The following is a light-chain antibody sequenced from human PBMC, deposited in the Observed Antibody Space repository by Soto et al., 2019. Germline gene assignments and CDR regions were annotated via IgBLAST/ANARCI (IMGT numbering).Light chain of an antibody. V-gene: IGKV1-6*01. CDR2: AAS. J-gene: IGKJ1*01. CDR3: LQDSSYFQT. CDR1: QDIRKD. Sequence: IQMTQSPSTLSASVGDRVTITCRASQDIRKDLCWYQQKPGKAPKLLIYAASSLHSGVPSRFSGSGSGTDFTLNISSLQPDDFGTYYCLQDSSYFQTFGQGTKVEVK.